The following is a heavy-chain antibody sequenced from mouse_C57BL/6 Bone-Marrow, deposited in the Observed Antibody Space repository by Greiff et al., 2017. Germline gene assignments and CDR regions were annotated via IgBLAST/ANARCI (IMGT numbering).Heavy chain of an antibody. J-gene: IGHJ1*03. D-gene: IGHD2-3*01. CDR2: IYPRDGST. V-gene: IGHV1-85*01. Sequence: QVQLKESGPELVKPGASVKLSCKASGYTFTSYDINWVKQRPGQGLEWIGWIYPRDGSTKYTEKFKGKATLTVDTSSSTAYMELHSLTSEDSAVYFCARSTPYYDGYYGWYFDVWGTGTTVTVSS. CDR3: ARSTPYYDGYYGWYFDV. CDR1: GYTFTSYD.